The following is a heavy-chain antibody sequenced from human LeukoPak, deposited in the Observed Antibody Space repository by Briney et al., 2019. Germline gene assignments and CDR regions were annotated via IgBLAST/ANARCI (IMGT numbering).Heavy chain of an antibody. J-gene: IGHJ4*02. V-gene: IGHV4-38-2*02. CDR2: TYTSGST. Sequence: SETLSLTCTVSGYSISSGYYWGWIRQPPGKGLEWIGRTYTSGSTNYNPSLKSRVTISVDTSKNQFSLKLSSVTAADTAVYYCARDVYYYDSSGYHLFDYWGQGTLVTVSS. CDR3: ARDVYYYDSSGYHLFDY. CDR1: GYSISSGYY. D-gene: IGHD3-22*01.